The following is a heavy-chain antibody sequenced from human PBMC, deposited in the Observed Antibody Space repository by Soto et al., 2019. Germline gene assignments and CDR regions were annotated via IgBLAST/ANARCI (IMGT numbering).Heavy chain of an antibody. J-gene: IGHJ6*02. CDR2: ISGSGGST. D-gene: IGHD2-15*01. V-gene: IGHV3-23*01. CDR3: AKVLGYCSGGSCSGTLGMDV. CDR1: GFTFSSYA. Sequence: GGSLRLSCAASGFTFSSYAMSWVRQAPGKGLEWVSAISGSGGSTYYADSVKGRFTISRDNSKNTLYLQMNSLRAEDTAVYYCAKVLGYCSGGSCSGTLGMDVWGQGTTVTVSS.